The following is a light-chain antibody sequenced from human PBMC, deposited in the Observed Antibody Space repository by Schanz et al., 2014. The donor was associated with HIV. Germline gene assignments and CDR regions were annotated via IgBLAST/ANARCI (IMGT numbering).Light chain of an antibody. J-gene: IGLJ2*01. V-gene: IGLV2-8*01. CDR1: SNDVGGHNY. Sequence: QSALTQPASVSGSPGQSITISCTGTSNDVGGHNYVSWYQQHPGKAPKLIIFDVSERPSAVPDRFSGSKSGNTASLTVSGLQPEDEADYYCSSYGGNNNLVFGGGTKLTVL. CDR2: DVS. CDR3: SSYGGNNNLV.